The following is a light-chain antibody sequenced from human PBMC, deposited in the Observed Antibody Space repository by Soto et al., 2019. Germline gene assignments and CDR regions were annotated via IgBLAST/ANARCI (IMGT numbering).Light chain of an antibody. Sequence: QSVLTQPPSTSGTPGQRVTISCSGSSSNIGSNTVNWYQQLSGAAPKLLIYSNDQRPSGVPDRLSGSKSGTSASLAFSGLQSEDEADYYCAAWDDSLNVVVFGGGTKVTVL. CDR3: AAWDDSLNVVV. CDR1: SSNIGSNT. J-gene: IGLJ2*01. CDR2: SND. V-gene: IGLV1-44*01.